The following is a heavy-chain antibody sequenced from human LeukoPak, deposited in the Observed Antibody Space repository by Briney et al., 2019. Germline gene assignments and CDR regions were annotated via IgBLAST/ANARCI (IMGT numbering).Heavy chain of an antibody. V-gene: IGHV3-30-3*01. J-gene: IGHJ6*02. CDR2: ISYDGSNK. D-gene: IGHD4-17*01. CDR3: ARSVTVTTSMSVYYGMDV. Sequence: GRSLRLSCAASGFTFSSYAMHWVRQAPGKGPEWVAVISYDGSNKYYEDSVKGRFTISRDNSKNTLYLQMNSLRAEDTAVYYCARSVTVTTSMSVYYGMDVWGQGTTVTVSS. CDR1: GFTFSSYA.